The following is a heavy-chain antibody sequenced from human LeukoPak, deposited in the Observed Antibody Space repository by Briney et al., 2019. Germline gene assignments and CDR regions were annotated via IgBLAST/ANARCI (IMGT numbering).Heavy chain of an antibody. J-gene: IGHJ5*02. CDR2: ISAYNGNT. CDR3: ARGYCSGGSCYSAWFDP. D-gene: IGHD2-15*01. CDR1: GYTFTSYG. Sequence: ASVKVSCKASGYTFTSYGISWVRQAPGQGLEWMGWISAYNGNTNYAQKLQGRVTTTTDTSTSTAYMELRSLRSDDTAVYYCARGYCSGGSCYSAWFDPWGQGTLVTVSS. V-gene: IGHV1-18*01.